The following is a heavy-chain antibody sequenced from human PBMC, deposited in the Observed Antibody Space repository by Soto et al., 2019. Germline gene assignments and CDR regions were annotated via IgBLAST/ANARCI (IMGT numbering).Heavy chain of an antibody. CDR1: APAFTGLG. V-gene: IGHV3-23*01. CDR3: AKDSRIVVVIASALRGFDP. J-gene: IGHJ5*02. CDR2: ISGSGGST. Sequence: GGPLTQSCVASAPAFTGLGRSGVRQAPGKGLEWVSAISGSGGSTYYADSVKGRFTISRDNSKNTLYLQMNSLRAEDTAVYYCAKDSRIVVVIASALRGFDPWGQGTLVTVSS. D-gene: IGHD2-21*01.